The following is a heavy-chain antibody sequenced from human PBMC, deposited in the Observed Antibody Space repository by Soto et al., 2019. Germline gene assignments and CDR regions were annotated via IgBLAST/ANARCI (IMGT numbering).Heavy chain of an antibody. CDR1: GGSITSGAYY. J-gene: IGHJ4*02. Sequence: QVQLQESGPGLVKPSQTLSLTCTVSGGSITSGAYYWSWIRQHPGKGLEWIGYIYYTGSTYYNPSLRSRVTISIDTSKNQFSLELSSVTAADTALYYCARESSYYGGGGYWGQGTLVTVSS. V-gene: IGHV4-31*03. D-gene: IGHD3-10*01. CDR2: IYYTGST. CDR3: ARESSYYGGGGY.